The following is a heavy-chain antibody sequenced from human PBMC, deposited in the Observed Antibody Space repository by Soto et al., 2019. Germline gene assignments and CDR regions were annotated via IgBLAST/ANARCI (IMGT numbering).Heavy chain of an antibody. D-gene: IGHD3-3*01. CDR2: FHSSGNT. J-gene: IGHJ6*02. V-gene: IGHV4-61*01. CDR1: GGPVNSGYYY. Sequence: PSETLSLTCTVSGGPVNSGYYYWTCFRQSPGKGLEWVGYFHSSGNTNYNPSLKSRVSILVDTSKNQISLQLSSVTAADTGFYYCARGDFPRFLHVWGQGTTVTVSS. CDR3: ARGDFPRFLHV.